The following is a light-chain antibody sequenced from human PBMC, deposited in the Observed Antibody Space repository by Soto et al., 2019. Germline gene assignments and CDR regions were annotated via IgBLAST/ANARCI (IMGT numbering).Light chain of an antibody. CDR2: AAS. CDR3: QQTYGTPRT. Sequence: DLQMTQSPSSLSASVGDRVTITCRASQSISNYLNWYQQKPGKAPKLLMYAASSLQSGVPSRFSGSGSGTDFTLTISSLQPEDFATYYCQQTYGTPRTFGQGTKVEIK. CDR1: QSISNY. V-gene: IGKV1-39*01. J-gene: IGKJ1*01.